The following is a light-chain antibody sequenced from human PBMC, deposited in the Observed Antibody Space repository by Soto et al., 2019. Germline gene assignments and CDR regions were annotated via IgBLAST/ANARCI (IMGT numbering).Light chain of an antibody. CDR1: QSVSSSY. Sequence: EIVWTQSPGTLSLSPGERATLSCRASQSVSSSYLAWYQQRPGQAPRLLIDGASSRATGIPDRFSGSGSGTDFTITISRLEPDDFAVYYCQQYCSSPRTFGQGTKVDIK. J-gene: IGKJ1*01. CDR2: GAS. V-gene: IGKV3-20*01. CDR3: QQYCSSPRT.